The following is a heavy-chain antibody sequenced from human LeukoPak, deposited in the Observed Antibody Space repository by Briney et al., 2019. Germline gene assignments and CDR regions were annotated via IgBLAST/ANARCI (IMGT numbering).Heavy chain of an antibody. Sequence: GRSLRLSCAASGFTFSSYGMHWVRQAPGKGLEWVAVISYDGSNKYYADSVKGRFTISRDNSKNTLYLQMNSLRAEDTAVYYCARDGGIYSGSYWVDYWGQGILVTVSS. CDR3: ARDGGIYSGSYWVDY. CDR2: ISYDGSNK. D-gene: IGHD1-26*01. V-gene: IGHV3-30*03. CDR1: GFTFSSYG. J-gene: IGHJ4*02.